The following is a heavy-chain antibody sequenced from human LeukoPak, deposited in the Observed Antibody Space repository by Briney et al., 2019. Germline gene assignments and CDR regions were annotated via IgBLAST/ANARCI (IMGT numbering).Heavy chain of an antibody. CDR2: IYYSRNT. CDR1: GGSISSNY. V-gene: IGHV4-59*12. Sequence: PSETLSLTCTVSGGSISSNYWSWIRQPPGKGLEWIGSIYYSRNTNYNTSLKSRVTILVSTYKNQFSLRLSSVTAADTAVYYCARVLRGVNDAHCDYRGQGNLGTVSS. D-gene: IGHD1-1*01. CDR3: ARVLRGVNDAHCDY. J-gene: IGHJ4*02.